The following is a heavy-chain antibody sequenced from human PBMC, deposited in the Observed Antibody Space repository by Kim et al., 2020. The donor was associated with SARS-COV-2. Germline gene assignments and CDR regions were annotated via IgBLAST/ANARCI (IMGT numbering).Heavy chain of an antibody. Sequence: GGSLRLSCAASGFTFSSYGMHWVRQAPGKGLEWVAVISYDGSNKYYADSVKGRFTISRDNSKNTLYLQMNSLRAEDTAVYYCASGGNSGYYFDYWGQGTLVTVSS. D-gene: IGHD2-21*02. CDR3: ASGGNSGYYFDY. V-gene: IGHV3-33*05. CDR1: GFTFSSYG. CDR2: ISYDGSNK. J-gene: IGHJ4*02.